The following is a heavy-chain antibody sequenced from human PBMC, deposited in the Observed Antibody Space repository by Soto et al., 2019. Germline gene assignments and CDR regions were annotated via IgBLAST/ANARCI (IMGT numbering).Heavy chain of an antibody. CDR3: ARGEAGFCSGGSCYSGWFDP. Sequence: QVPLVQSGAEVKKPGASVKVSCKASGYTFTSYDINWVRQATGQGLEWMGWMNPNSGNTGYAQKFQGRVTMTRNTSISTAYMELSSLRSEDTAVYYCARGEAGFCSGGSCYSGWFDPWGQGTLVTVSS. V-gene: IGHV1-8*01. CDR2: MNPNSGNT. CDR1: GYTFTSYD. J-gene: IGHJ5*02. D-gene: IGHD2-15*01.